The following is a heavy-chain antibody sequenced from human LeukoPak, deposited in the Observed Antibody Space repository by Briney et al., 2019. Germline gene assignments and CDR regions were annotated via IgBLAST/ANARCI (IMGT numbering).Heavy chain of an antibody. D-gene: IGHD3-22*01. V-gene: IGHV4-34*01. J-gene: IGHJ4*02. Sequence: PSETLSLTCAVYGGSLSGYYWSWIRQPPGKGLEWIGEINHSGSTNYNPSLKSRVTISVDTSKNQFSLKLSSVTAADTAVYYCARGLGYYDSSGYRYYFDYWGQGTLVTVSS. CDR2: INHSGST. CDR1: GGSLSGYY. CDR3: ARGLGYYDSSGYRYYFDY.